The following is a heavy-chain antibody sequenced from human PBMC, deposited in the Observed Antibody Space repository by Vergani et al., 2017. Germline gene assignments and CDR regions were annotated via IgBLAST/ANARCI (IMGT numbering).Heavy chain of an antibody. CDR2: IYPGDSDT. CDR1: GYSFTSYW. CDR3: ARRSMITFGGVIVHNWFDP. D-gene: IGHD3-16*02. Sequence: EVQLVQSGAEVKKPGESLKISCKGSGYSFTSYWIGWVRQMPGKGLEWMGIIYPGDSDTRYSPSFQGQVTISVDKSISTAYLQLSSLKASDTAMYYCARRSMITFGGVIVHNWFDPWGQGTLVTVSS. V-gene: IGHV5-51*01. J-gene: IGHJ5*02.